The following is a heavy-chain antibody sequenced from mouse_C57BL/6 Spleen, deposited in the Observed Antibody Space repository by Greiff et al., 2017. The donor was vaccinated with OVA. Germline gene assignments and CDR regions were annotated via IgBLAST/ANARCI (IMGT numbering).Heavy chain of an antibody. J-gene: IGHJ3*01. CDR2: ILPGSGST. CDR3: AQEGYYGSSYPLDY. Sequence: VQLQQPGAELMKPGASVKLSCKATGYTFTGYWIEWVKQRPGHGLEWIGEILPGSGSTNYNEKFKGKATFTADTSSNTAYMQLSSLTTEDSAVYYCAQEGYYGSSYPLDYWGQGTLVTVSA. V-gene: IGHV1-9*01. D-gene: IGHD1-1*01. CDR1: GYTFTGYW.